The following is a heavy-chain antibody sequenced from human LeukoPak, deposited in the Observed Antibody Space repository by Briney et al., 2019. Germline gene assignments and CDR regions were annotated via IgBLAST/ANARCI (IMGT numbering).Heavy chain of an antibody. CDR1: GFTVSNNY. CDR2: IKPDGSEK. Sequence: GGSLRLSCAASGFTVSNNYMSWVRQAPGKGLEWVGNIKPDGSEKHYVDSVKGRLTIARDNAKNSLFLQMNSLRAEDTAVYYCARGDYSDSGSYYHDAFDIWGQGTMVTVSS. J-gene: IGHJ3*02. D-gene: IGHD3-10*01. V-gene: IGHV3-7*03. CDR3: ARGDYSDSGSYYHDAFDI.